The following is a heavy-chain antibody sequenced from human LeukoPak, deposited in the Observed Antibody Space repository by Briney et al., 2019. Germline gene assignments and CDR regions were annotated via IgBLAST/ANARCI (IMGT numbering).Heavy chain of an antibody. Sequence: TSETLSLTCAVYGGSFSGYYWSLIRQPPGKGLEWIGEINHIGSTNYNPSLKSRVTISVDTSKNQFSLKLSSVTAADTAVYYCARDFRGGYDFWSGYYTPYYFDYWGQGILVTVSS. D-gene: IGHD3-3*01. J-gene: IGHJ4*02. CDR3: ARDFRGGYDFWSGYYTPYYFDY. V-gene: IGHV4-34*01. CDR1: GGSFSGYY. CDR2: INHIGST.